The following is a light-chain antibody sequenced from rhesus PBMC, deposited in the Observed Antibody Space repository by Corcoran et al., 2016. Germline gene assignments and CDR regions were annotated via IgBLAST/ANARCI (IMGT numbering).Light chain of an antibody. Sequence: DIQMTQSPSSLSASVGDTVTITCRASQSISSWLAWYQQKPGKAPKLLIYKASDLQSGVPSRFSGSGAGTDFTLTISSLQSEDFATYDYQQYSSRPWTFGRGTKVEIK. CDR1: QSISSW. CDR3: QQYSSRPWT. J-gene: IGKJ1*01. V-gene: IGKV1-22*01. CDR2: KAS.